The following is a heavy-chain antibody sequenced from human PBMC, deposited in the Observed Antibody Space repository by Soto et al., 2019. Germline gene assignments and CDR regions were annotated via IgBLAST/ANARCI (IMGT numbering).Heavy chain of an antibody. D-gene: IGHD5-18*01. CDR1: GCTFSSYG. J-gene: IGHJ4*02. Sequence: GGSLRLSCAAAGCTFSSYGRSWVRQAPGKGLEWVSAISGSGGSTYYADSVKGRFTISRDNSKNTLYLQMNSLRAEDTAVYYCAKSINPRPNESPGYSYGQSDYWGQGTLVTVSS. CDR2: ISGSGGST. CDR3: AKSINPRPNESPGYSYGQSDY. V-gene: IGHV3-23*01.